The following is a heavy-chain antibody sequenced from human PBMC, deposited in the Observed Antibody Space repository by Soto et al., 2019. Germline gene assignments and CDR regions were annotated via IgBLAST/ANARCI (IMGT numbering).Heavy chain of an antibody. V-gene: IGHV1-18*01. CDR2: ISAHNGNT. CDR3: ARGRYGDY. J-gene: IGHJ4*02. CDR1: GYGFTTYG. D-gene: IGHD1-1*01. Sequence: QVHLMQSGAEVKKPGASVKVTCKGSGYGFTTYGITWVRQAPGQGLEWMAWISAHNGNTNYAQKVQGRVTVTRDTSTSTAYMELRSLRYDDTAVYYCARGRYGDYWGQGALVTVSS.